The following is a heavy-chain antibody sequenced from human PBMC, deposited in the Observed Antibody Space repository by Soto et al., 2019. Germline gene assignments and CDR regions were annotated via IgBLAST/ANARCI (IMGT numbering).Heavy chain of an antibody. CDR1: GYTFTSYD. J-gene: IGHJ3*02. D-gene: IGHD1-26*01. Sequence: QVQLVQSGAEVKKPGASVKVSCKTSGYTFTSYDINWVRQATGQGIEWMGWLNPNSGNTAYAQKFQGRVTMTRNTSISTAYMKLSSLRSEDTAVYYSARERSSGACDIWGQGTMVTVSS. V-gene: IGHV1-8*01. CDR3: ARERSSGACDI. CDR2: LNPNSGNT.